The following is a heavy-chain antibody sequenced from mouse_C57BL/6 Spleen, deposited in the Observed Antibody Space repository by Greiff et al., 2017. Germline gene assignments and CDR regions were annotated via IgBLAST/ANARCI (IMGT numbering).Heavy chain of an antibody. V-gene: IGHV1-53*01. CDR2: INPSNGGT. D-gene: IGHD1-1*01. J-gene: IGHJ2*01. Sequence: QVQLQQSGTELVKPGASGYTFTSYWMHWVKQRPGQGLEWLGNINPSNGGTNYNEKFKSKATLTVDKPSSTAYMQLSSLTSEDSAVYYCARPHYYGSRGYYFDYWGQGTTLTVSS. CDR1: YTFTSYW. CDR3: ARPHYYGSRGYYFDY.